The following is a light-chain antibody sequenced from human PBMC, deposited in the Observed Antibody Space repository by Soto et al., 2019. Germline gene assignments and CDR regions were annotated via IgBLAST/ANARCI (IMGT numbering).Light chain of an antibody. CDR3: NQYGSSLPYT. V-gene: IGKV3-20*01. CDR2: DAS. J-gene: IGKJ2*01. Sequence: EIVLTQSPGTLSLSPGERATLSCRASQSVSSSYLAWYQQKPGQAPRLLISDASTRAPGIPDRFSGSGSGTDFTLTISRLEPGDFAVYYCNQYGSSLPYTFGQGTKLEIK. CDR1: QSVSSSY.